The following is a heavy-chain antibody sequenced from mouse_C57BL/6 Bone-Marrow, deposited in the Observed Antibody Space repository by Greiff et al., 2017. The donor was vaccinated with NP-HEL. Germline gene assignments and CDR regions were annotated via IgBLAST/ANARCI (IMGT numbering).Heavy chain of an antibody. Sequence: QRVESGPELVKPGASVKISCKASGYSFTDYNMNWVKQSNGKSLEWIGVINPNYGTTSYNQKFKGKATLTVDQSSSTAYMQLNSLTSEDSAVYYCARWDYYGSSYRAMDDWGQGTSVTVSS. D-gene: IGHD1-1*01. J-gene: IGHJ4*01. CDR2: INPNYGTT. CDR1: GYSFTDYN. V-gene: IGHV1-39*01. CDR3: ARWDYYGSSYRAMDD.